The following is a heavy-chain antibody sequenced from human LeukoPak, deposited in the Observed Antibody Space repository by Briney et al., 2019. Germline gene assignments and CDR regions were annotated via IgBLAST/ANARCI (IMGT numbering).Heavy chain of an antibody. D-gene: IGHD3-9*01. Sequence: GASVKVSCKASGYTFTSYGISWARQAPGQGLEWMGWISAYNGNTNYAQKLQGRVTMTTDTSTSTAYMELRSLRSDDTAVYHCARGGVRYFDWLLRMYYFDYWGQGTLVTVSS. CDR3: ARGGVRYFDWLLRMYYFDY. V-gene: IGHV1-18*01. CDR2: ISAYNGNT. CDR1: GYTFTSYG. J-gene: IGHJ4*02.